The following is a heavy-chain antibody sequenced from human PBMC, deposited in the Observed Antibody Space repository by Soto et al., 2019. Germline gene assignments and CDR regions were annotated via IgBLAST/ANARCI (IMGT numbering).Heavy chain of an antibody. V-gene: IGHV3-48*03. CDR1: GFTFRSYE. J-gene: IGHJ6*02. CDR2: ISSSGSVI. CDR3: TSSGNNFYYYGRDX. Sequence: GGSLRLSCVASGFTFRSYEMNWVRQAPGKGLERVADISSSGSVIKYGDSLKGRFTISIDNTKNSLYLQMNRLRAAETAIYYCTSSGNNFYYYGRDXWGQGTTVSVS. D-gene: IGHD6-25*01.